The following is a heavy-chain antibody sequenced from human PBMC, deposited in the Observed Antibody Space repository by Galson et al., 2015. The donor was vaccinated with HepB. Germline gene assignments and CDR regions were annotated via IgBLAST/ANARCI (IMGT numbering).Heavy chain of an antibody. Sequence: SVKVSCKASGGTFSSYAISWVRQAPGQGLEWMGGIIPIFGTANYAQKFQGRVTITADESTSTAYMELSSLRSEDTAVYYCARDRGSTMVRGVSRYYGMDVWGQGTTVTVSS. D-gene: IGHD3-10*01. CDR1: GGTFSSYA. J-gene: IGHJ6*02. V-gene: IGHV1-69*13. CDR3: ARDRGSTMVRGVSRYYGMDV. CDR2: IIPIFGTA.